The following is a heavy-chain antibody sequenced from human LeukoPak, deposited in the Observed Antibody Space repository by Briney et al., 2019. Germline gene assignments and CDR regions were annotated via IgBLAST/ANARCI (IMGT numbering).Heavy chain of an antibody. V-gene: IGHV1-69*04. CDR3: ARVRAYYDSSGYLDY. D-gene: IGHD3-22*01. J-gene: IGHJ4*02. Sequence: SVKVSCKASGGTFSSYAISWVRQAPGQGLEWMGRIIPILGIANYAQKFQGRVTITADKSTSTAYMELSSLRSEDTAVYYCARVRAYYDSSGYLDYWGQGTLVTVSS. CDR1: GGTFSSYA. CDR2: IIPILGIA.